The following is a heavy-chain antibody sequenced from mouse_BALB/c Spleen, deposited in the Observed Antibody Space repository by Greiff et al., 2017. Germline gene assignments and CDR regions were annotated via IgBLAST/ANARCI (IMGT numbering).Heavy chain of an antibody. CDR3: ARSDYGSDYYCDD. CDR2: IHPNSGNT. CDR1: GYTFTSSW. D-gene: IGHD1-1*01. V-gene: IGHV1S130*01. J-gene: IGHJ2*01. Sequence: VQLQQPGSVLVRPGASVKLSCKASGYTFTSSWMHWAKQRPGQGLEWIGEIHPNSGNTNYNEKFKGKATLTVDTSSSTAYVDLSSLTSADSAVYYCARSDYGSDYYCDDWGQGTTLTVSA.